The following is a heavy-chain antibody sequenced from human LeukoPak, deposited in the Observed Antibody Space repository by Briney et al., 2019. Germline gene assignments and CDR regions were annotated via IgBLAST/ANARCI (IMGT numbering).Heavy chain of an antibody. CDR1: GFTFSSYA. D-gene: IGHD3-16*02. CDR3: ARDSGISLGELSLDY. Sequence: PGGSLRLSCAASGFTFSSYAMHWVRQAPGKGLEYVSAISSNGGSTYYADSVKGRFTISRDNSKNTLYLQMGSLRAEDMAVYYCARDSGISLGELSLDYWGQGTLSPSPQ. V-gene: IGHV3-64*02. CDR2: ISSNGGST. J-gene: IGHJ4*02.